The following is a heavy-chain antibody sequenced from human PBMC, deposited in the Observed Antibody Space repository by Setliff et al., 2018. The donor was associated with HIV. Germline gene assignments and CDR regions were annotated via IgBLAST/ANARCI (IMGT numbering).Heavy chain of an antibody. CDR1: GYRISDGYS. CDR2: IHHSGST. CDR3: ASRPPMTTGEGGD. Sequence: ETLSLTCTVYGYRISDGYSWGWIRQPPGKGLEWIGSIHHSGSTHYNSSLKSRVTISVDTSNNQFSLKLTSVTAADTAVYYCASRPPMTTGEGGDWGQGTLVTVSS. D-gene: IGHD4-17*01. J-gene: IGHJ4*02. V-gene: IGHV4-38-2*02.